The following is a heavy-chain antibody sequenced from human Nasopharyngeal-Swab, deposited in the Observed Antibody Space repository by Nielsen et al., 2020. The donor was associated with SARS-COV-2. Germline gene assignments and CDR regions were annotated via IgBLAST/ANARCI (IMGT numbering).Heavy chain of an antibody. CDR2: INPADGVT. V-gene: IGHV1-3*01. CDR3: ARSLAEAGQVVF. J-gene: IGHJ4*02. CDR1: GYTFTSYT. D-gene: IGHD6-19*01. Sequence: ASVKVSCKGYGYTFTSYTMHWVRQAPGQRLEWMGWINPADGVTKYSQKFQGRVAFTRVTSAITAYMELSSLKSEDTAVYYCARSLAEAGQVVFWGQGTLVTVSS.